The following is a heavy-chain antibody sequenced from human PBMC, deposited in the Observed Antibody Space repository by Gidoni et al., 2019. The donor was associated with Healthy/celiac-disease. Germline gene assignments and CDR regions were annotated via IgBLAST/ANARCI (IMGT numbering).Heavy chain of an antibody. CDR1: GFTFSSYA. CDR3: ARETNSGSYWDGVFDY. D-gene: IGHD1-26*01. Sequence: QVQLVESGGGVVQPGRSLRLACAASGFTFSSYAMHWVRQAPGKGLEWVAVISYDGSNKYYADSVKGRFTISRDNSKNTLYLQMNSLRAEDTAVYYCARETNSGSYWDGVFDYWGQGTLVTVSS. J-gene: IGHJ4*02. CDR2: ISYDGSNK. V-gene: IGHV3-30-3*01.